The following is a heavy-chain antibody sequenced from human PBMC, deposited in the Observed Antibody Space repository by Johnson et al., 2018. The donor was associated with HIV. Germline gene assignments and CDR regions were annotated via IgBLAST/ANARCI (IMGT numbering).Heavy chain of an antibody. Sequence: QMQLVESGGGVVQPGKSVRLSCAASEFSFSDYGMHWVRQAPGKGLEWVAVISFDGHNEYYADSVKGRFTISRDNSKNTLYMQMNSLRGEDTASDYYDFGKDYPGQDSRAVVGTFDIWGQGTMVTVSS. D-gene: IGHD3-3*01. J-gene: IGHJ3*02. CDR3: DFGKDYPGQDSRAVVGTFDI. CDR1: EFSFSDYG. CDR2: ISFDGHNE. V-gene: IGHV3-30*04.